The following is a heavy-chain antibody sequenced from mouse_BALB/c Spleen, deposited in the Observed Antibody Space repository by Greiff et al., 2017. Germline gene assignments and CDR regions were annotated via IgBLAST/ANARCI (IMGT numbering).Heavy chain of an antibody. V-gene: IGHV6-6*02. CDR3: TNGKGAMDY. J-gene: IGHJ4*01. Sequence: EVKLMESGGGLVQPGGSMKLSCVASGFTFSNYWMNWVRQSPEKGLEWVAEIRLKSNNYATHYAESVKGRFTISRDDSKSSVYLQMNNLRAEDTGIYYCTNGKGAMDYWGQGTSVTVSS. CDR2: IRLKSNNYAT. D-gene: IGHD2-1*01. CDR1: GFTFSNYW.